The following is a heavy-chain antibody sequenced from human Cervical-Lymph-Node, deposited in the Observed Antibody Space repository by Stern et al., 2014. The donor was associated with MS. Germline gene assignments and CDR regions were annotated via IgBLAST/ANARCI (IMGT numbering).Heavy chain of an antibody. CDR2: INTNTGNP. J-gene: IGHJ4*02. V-gene: IGHV7-4-1*02. CDR3: ARDPHDYGDRFDY. Sequence: VQLVQSGSELKKPGASVKVSCKASGYSFTHFALNWVRHAPGQGLQWMGWINTNTGNPSYAQAFTGRFVFSLDTSVSTAYLQISSLKAEDTAVYYCARDPHDYGDRFDYWSQGTLVTVSS. CDR1: GYSFTHFA. D-gene: IGHD4-17*01.